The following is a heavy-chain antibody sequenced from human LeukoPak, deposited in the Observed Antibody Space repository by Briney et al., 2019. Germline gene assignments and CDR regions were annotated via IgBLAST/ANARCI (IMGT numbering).Heavy chain of an antibody. CDR2: IYSGGST. Sequence: GGSLRLSCAASGFTVSSNYMSWVRQAPGKGLEWVSVIYSGGSTYYADSVKGRFTISRDNSKNTLYLQMNSLRAEDTAVYYCARLVVVAATWLDPWGQGTLVTVSS. CDR3: ARLVVVAATWLDP. V-gene: IGHV3-66*04. J-gene: IGHJ5*02. D-gene: IGHD2-15*01. CDR1: GFTVSSNY.